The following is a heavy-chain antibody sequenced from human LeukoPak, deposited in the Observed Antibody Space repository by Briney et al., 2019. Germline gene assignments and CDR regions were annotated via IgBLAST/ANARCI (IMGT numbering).Heavy chain of an antibody. Sequence: GGSLRLSCAASGFTFSSYEMNWVRQAPGKGLEWVSYISGSSSYIYYADSVKGRFTISRDNAKNSLYLQMNSLRAEDTGVYYCARSELGYYYYYMDVWGKGTTVTVSS. D-gene: IGHD7-27*01. CDR1: GFTFSSYE. CDR2: ISGSSSYI. J-gene: IGHJ6*03. CDR3: ARSELGYYYYYMDV. V-gene: IGHV3-21*05.